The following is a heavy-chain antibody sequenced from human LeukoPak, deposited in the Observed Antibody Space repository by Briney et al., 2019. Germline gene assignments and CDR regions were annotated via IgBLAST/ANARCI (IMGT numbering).Heavy chain of an antibody. CDR3: ARGMTGQQLVYYYYYYMDV. CDR2: IRYDGSNK. J-gene: IGHJ6*03. CDR1: GFTFSSYG. D-gene: IGHD6-13*01. V-gene: IGHV3-33*01. Sequence: PGRSLRLSCAASGFTFSSYGMHWVRQAPGKGLEWVAVIRYDGSNKYYADSVKGRFTISRDNSKNTLYLQMNSLRAEDTAVYYCARGMTGQQLVYYYYYYMDVWGKGTTVTVSS.